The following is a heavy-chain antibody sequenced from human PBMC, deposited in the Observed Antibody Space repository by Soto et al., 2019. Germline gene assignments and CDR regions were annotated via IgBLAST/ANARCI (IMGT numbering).Heavy chain of an antibody. CDR2: IIPIFGTA. J-gene: IGHJ5*02. D-gene: IGHD1-7*01. CDR1: GGTFSSYA. V-gene: IGHV1-69*13. CDR3: ARDFSRSRYKWNYWFDP. Sequence: GASVKVSCKASGGTFSSYAISWVRQAPGQGLEWMGGIIPIFGTANYAQKFQGRVTITADESTSTAYMELSSLRSEDTAVYYCARDFSRSRYKWNYWFDPWGQGTLVTVSS.